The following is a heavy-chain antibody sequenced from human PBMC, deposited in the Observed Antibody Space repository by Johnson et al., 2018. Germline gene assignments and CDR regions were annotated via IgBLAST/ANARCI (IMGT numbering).Heavy chain of an antibody. Sequence: VQLVESGGGLVQPGRYLRLSCAASGFTFDDYTMHCVRQAPGKGLEWVSLISWDGGSTYYADAVVGRFTLSRDHSKNSLYLQINSLRTEDTALYYCAKDSTGPPAGAGAFDIWGQGTMVTVSS. CDR3: AKDSTGPPAGAGAFDI. CDR2: ISWDGGST. V-gene: IGHV3-43*01. D-gene: IGHD1-1*01. J-gene: IGHJ3*02. CDR1: GFTFDDYT.